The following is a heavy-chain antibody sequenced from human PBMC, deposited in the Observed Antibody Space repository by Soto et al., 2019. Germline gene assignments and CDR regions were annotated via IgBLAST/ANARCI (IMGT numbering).Heavy chain of an antibody. J-gene: IGHJ4*02. CDR3: AREYTYGSNFFDC. CDR1: GGSISSSSYY. CDR2: IYYSGST. D-gene: IGHD5-18*01. V-gene: IGHV4-39*02. Sequence: SETLSLTCTVSGGSISSSSYYWVWIRQPPGKGLEWIGSIYYSGSTYYNPSLKSRVTISVDTSKNQFSLKLSSVTAADTAVYYCAREYTYGSNFFDCWGQGALVTVSS.